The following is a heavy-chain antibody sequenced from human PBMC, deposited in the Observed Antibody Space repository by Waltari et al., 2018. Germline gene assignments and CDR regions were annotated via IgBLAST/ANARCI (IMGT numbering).Heavy chain of an antibody. D-gene: IGHD3-22*01. V-gene: IGHV4-59*08. J-gene: IGHJ4*02. CDR3: ARLPTKYLDSRGWGFFDF. CDR2: RRNTGGT. Sequence: WMRRAPGRGLGWIAERRNTGGTKCTPSLESRVTLSADTSKKQFSLRLTSVTAADTAVYYCARLPTKYLDSRGWGFFDFWGQGLLVIVSS.